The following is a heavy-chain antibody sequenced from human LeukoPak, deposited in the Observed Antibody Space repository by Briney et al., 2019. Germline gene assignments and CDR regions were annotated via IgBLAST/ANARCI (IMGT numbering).Heavy chain of an antibody. CDR2: IYYSGST. CDR1: GGSISSSSYY. D-gene: IGHD6-13*01. J-gene: IGHJ5*02. Sequence: ASETLSLTCTVSGGSISSSSYYWGWIRQPPGKGLEWIGSIYYSGSTYYNPSLKSRVTISVDTSKNQFSLKLSSVTAADTAVYYCARLGDIAAAETDNWFDPSGQGTLVTVSP. V-gene: IGHV4-39*01. CDR3: ARLGDIAAAETDNWFDP.